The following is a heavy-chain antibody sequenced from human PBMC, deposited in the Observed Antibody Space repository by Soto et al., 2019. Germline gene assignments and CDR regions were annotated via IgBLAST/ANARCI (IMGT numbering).Heavy chain of an antibody. CDR1: GGSISSSNW. D-gene: IGHD2-2*01. J-gene: IGHJ6*02. V-gene: IGHV4-4*02. CDR2: IYHSGST. CDR3: ARDRVVVPXASIAAYDDYYYYGMDV. Sequence: PSETLSLTCAVSGGSISSSNWWSWVRQPPGKGLEWIGEIYHSGSTNYNPSLKSRVTISVDKSKNQFSLKLSSVTAADTAVYYCARDRVVVPXASIAAYDDYYYYGMDVWGQGTTVTVSS.